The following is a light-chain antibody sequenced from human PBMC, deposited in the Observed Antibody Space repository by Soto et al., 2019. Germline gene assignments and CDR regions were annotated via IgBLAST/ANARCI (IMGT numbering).Light chain of an antibody. CDR3: QQYSSYWT. CDR2: AAS. J-gene: IGKJ1*01. CDR1: QSISNY. V-gene: IGKV1-39*01. Sequence: IQLKQTPASLSAYAVVRVTIACRASQSISNYLNWYQQKPGKAPKLLIYAASSLQSGVPSRFSGSGSGTEFTLTISSLQPDDFATYYCQQYSSYWTFAQGTKVDIK.